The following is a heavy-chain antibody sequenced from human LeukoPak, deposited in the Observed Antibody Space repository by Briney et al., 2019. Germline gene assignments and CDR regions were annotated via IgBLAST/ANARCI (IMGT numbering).Heavy chain of an antibody. V-gene: IGHV4-34*01. J-gene: IGHJ6*03. CDR2: INHSGST. CDR3: ARGRSPMGYYYMDV. Sequence: SETLSLTCAVYGGSFSGYYWIWIRQPPGKGLEWIGEINHSGSTNYNPSLKSRVTISVDTSKNQFSLKLSSVTAADTAVYYCARGRSPMGYYYMDVWGKGTTVTVSS. CDR1: GGSFSGYY. D-gene: IGHD2-8*01.